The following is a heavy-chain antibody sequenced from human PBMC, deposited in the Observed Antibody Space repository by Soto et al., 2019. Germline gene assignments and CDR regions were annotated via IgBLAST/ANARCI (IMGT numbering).Heavy chain of an antibody. Sequence: PGESLKLSCKGSGYNFAGYWIAWVLQMPGKGLELMGIIYPSDSDTRYRPSFQGQVTISADKSISSAYLQWSSLRASDTAMYYCARGGVSTRTFDYWGQGTPVTVSS. CDR1: GYNFAGYW. CDR2: IYPSDSDT. CDR3: ARGGVSTRTFDY. J-gene: IGHJ4*02. D-gene: IGHD3-3*01. V-gene: IGHV5-51*01.